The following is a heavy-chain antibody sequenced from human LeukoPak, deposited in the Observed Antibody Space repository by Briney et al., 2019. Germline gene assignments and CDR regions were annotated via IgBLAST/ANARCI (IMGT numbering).Heavy chain of an antibody. J-gene: IGHJ4*02. CDR2: ISWNSGTI. CDR1: GFTFRSHW. D-gene: IGHD6-19*01. CDR3: AKDNRRHYTSGPNPDSLH. Sequence: GGSLRLSCAASGFTFRSHWMHWVRQAPGKGLEWVSGISWNSGTIDYADSVRGRFTISRDNAKNSLYLQMDSLRVEDTAFYYCAKDNRRHYTSGPNPDSLHWGQGALVTVSS. V-gene: IGHV3-9*01.